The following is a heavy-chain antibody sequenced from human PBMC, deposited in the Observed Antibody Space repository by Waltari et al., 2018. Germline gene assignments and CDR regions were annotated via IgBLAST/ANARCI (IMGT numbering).Heavy chain of an antibody. CDR1: GFTFDDYA. J-gene: IGHJ4*02. Sequence: EVQLVESGGGLVQPGRSLRLSCAASGFTFDDYAMHWVRQAPGEGLEWVSGISWNSGSIGYVDSVKGRVTISRDNAKNSLYLQMNSLRAEDTALYYCAKDSIAVAGTPFDYWGQGTLVTVSS. V-gene: IGHV3-9*01. D-gene: IGHD6-19*01. CDR2: ISWNSGSI. CDR3: AKDSIAVAGTPFDY.